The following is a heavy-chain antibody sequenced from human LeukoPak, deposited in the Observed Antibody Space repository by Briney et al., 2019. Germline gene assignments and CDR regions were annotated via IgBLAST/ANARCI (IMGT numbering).Heavy chain of an antibody. CDR1: GFTFSDYY. V-gene: IGHV3-11*04. J-gene: IGHJ3*02. CDR3: ARDAILRFLWPLEAFDI. D-gene: IGHD3-3*01. Sequence: GGSLRLSSAASGFTFSDYYMSWIRQAPGKGLEWVSYISSSGSTIYYADSVKGRFTISRDNAKNSLYLQMNSLRAEDTAVYYCARDAILRFLWPLEAFDIWGQGTMVTVSS. CDR2: ISSSGSTI.